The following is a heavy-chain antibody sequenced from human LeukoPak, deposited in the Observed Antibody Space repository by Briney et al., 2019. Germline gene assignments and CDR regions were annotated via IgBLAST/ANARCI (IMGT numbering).Heavy chain of an antibody. CDR2: ISSSSSYI. J-gene: IGHJ5*02. CDR3: AGEMDAAAGTSWFDP. D-gene: IGHD6-13*01. V-gene: IGHV3-21*01. Sequence: GGSLRLSCAASGFTFSSYSMNWVRQAPGKGLEWVSSISSSSSYIYYADSVKGRFTISRDNAKNSLYLQMNSLRAEDTAVYYCAGEMDAAAGTSWFDPWGQGTLVTVSS. CDR1: GFTFSSYS.